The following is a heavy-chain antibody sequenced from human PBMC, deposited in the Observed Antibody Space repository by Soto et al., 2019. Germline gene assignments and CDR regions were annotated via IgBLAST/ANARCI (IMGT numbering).Heavy chain of an antibody. Sequence: PGGSLRLSCAASGFTFDDYAMHWVRQAPGKGLEWVSGISWNSGSIGYADSVKGRFTISRDNAKNSLYLQMNSLSAEDTALYYCAKDMSYDFWSGYYGAFDIWGQGTMVTVSS. CDR2: ISWNSGSI. CDR1: GFTFDDYA. V-gene: IGHV3-9*01. J-gene: IGHJ3*02. D-gene: IGHD3-3*01. CDR3: AKDMSYDFWSGYYGAFDI.